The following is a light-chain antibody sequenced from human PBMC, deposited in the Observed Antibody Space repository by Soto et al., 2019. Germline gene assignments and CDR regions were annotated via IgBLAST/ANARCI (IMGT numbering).Light chain of an antibody. J-gene: IGLJ3*02. V-gene: IGLV1-44*01. CDR3: AAWDDSLNGPV. Sequence: QSVLTQPPSASGTPGQRVTISCSGSSSNIGSNAVSWYQQLPGTAPKLLIYSNNQRPSGVPDRFSGSESGTSASLAISGLQSEDEADYCCAAWDDSLNGPVFGGGTKLTVL. CDR1: SSNIGSNA. CDR2: SNN.